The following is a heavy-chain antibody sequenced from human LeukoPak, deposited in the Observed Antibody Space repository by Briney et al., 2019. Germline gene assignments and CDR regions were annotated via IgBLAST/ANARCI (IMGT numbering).Heavy chain of an antibody. Sequence: GGCLRLSCAVSGFTFSIYGMHGVRQAPGKGLEWVAGIWYDGSNKYYADSVKGRFTISRDNSKNTMYLQMNSMRAEDTAVYYGARDLRTSCCDWGNWFDPRGPGTIVTAST. CDR3: ARDLRTSCCDWGNWFDP. CDR2: IWYDGSNK. D-gene: IGHD2-2*01. CDR1: GFTFSIYG. J-gene: IGHJ5*02. V-gene: IGHV3-33*01.